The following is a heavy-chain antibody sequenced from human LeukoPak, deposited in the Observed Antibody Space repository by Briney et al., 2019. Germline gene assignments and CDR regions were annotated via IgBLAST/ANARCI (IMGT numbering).Heavy chain of an antibody. J-gene: IGHJ4*02. Sequence: GGSLRLSCAASGFTFSSYAMHWVRRAPGKGLEWVAVISYDGSNKYHADSVKGRFTISRDNSKNTLYLQMSSLRAEDTAVYYCTGSGSYNRPFGYFDYWGQGTLVTVSS. D-gene: IGHD3-10*01. CDR3: TGSGSYNRPFGYFDY. V-gene: IGHV3-30*04. CDR1: GFTFSSYA. CDR2: ISYDGSNK.